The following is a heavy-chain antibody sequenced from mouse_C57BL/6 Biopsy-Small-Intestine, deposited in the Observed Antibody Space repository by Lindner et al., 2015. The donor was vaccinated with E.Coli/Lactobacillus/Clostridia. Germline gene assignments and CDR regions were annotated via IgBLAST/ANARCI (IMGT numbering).Heavy chain of an antibody. J-gene: IGHJ2*03. CDR3: ARAESRAARLGFDY. V-gene: IGHV1-59*01. D-gene: IGHD6-2*01. CDR2: IGPYDS. CDR1: VTPLVNSG. Sequence: SVKVSARLLVTPLVNSGISWVRQAPGQGLEWLGWIGPYDSNYAQSFQGRVTMTTDTSTSTAYMELRSLGSDDTAVYYCARAESRAARLGFDYWGQGTRVTVSS.